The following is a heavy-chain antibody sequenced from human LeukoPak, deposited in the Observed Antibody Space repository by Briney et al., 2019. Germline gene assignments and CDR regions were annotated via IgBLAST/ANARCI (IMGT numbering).Heavy chain of an antibody. CDR3: ARDRRCSGGSCFFFDY. Sequence: PSETLSLTCTVSGGSISSHYWSWIRQPPGKGLEWIGYIYYSGSTNYNPSLKSRVTISVDTSKNQFSLKLSSVTAADTAVYHCARDRRCSGGSCFFFDYWGQGTLVTVSS. V-gene: IGHV4-59*11. J-gene: IGHJ4*02. CDR2: IYYSGST. CDR1: GGSISSHY. D-gene: IGHD2-15*01.